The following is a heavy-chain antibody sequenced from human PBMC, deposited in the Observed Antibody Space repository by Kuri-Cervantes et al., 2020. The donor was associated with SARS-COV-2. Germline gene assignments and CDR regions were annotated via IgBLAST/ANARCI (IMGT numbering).Heavy chain of an antibody. CDR1: GFTFSSYD. V-gene: IGHV3-13*05. CDR2: IGVVGDP. J-gene: IGHJ5*02. D-gene: IGHD2-15*01. CDR3: ARVDCSGGSCYPQFDP. Sequence: GESLKISCAASGFTFSSYDIHWVRQATGKGLEWVSGIGVVGDPYYPGSVKGRFTISRDNAKNSLYLQMNSLRDEDTAVYYCARVDCSGGSCYPQFDPWGQGTLVTVSS.